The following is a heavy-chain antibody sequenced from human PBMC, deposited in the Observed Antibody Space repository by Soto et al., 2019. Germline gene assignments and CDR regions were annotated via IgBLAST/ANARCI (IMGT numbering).Heavy chain of an antibody. CDR2: IYPGDSDT. D-gene: IGHD2-8*01. CDR1: GYTFTTYW. CDR3: ARQVYAIGGTYYYYAMDV. Sequence: GESLKISCRGSGYTFTTYWIGWVRQMPGKGLEWMGIIYPGDSDTRYSPSFQGQVTISADKSISTAYLQWSSLKASDTALYYCARQVYAIGGTYYYYAMDVWGQGTTVTVSS. V-gene: IGHV5-51*01. J-gene: IGHJ6*02.